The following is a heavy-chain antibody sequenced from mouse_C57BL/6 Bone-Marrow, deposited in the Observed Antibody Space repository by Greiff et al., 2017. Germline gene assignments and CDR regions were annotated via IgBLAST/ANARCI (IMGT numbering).Heavy chain of an antibody. V-gene: IGHV1-64*01. CDR2: IHPNSGST. CDR1: GYTFTSYW. J-gene: IGHJ2*01. CDR3: ARPYDSNYDFDY. D-gene: IGHD2-5*01. Sequence: QVQLQQPGAELVKPGASVKLSCKASGYTFTSYWMHWVKQRPGQGLEWIGMIHPNSGSTNYNEKFKSKATLTVDKSSSTAYMQLSSLTSEDSAVYYFARPYDSNYDFDYWGQGTTLTVSS.